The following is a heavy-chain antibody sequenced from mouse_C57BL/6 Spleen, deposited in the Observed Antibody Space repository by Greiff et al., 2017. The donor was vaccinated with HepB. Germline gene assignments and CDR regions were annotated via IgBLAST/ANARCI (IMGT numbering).Heavy chain of an antibody. CDR1: GYSFTGYY. Sequence: VQLQQSGPELVKPGASVKISCKASGYSFTGYYMNWVKQSPEKSLEWIGEINPSTGGTTYNQKFKAKATLTVDKSSSTAYMQLKSLTSEDSAVYYCARGLNWYFDVWGTGTTVTVSS. CDR2: INPSTGGT. CDR3: ARGLNWYFDV. V-gene: IGHV1-42*01. J-gene: IGHJ1*03.